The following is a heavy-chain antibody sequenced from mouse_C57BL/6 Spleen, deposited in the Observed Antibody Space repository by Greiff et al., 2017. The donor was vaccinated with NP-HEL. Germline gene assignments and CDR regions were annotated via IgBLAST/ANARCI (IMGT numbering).Heavy chain of an antibody. V-gene: IGHV1-15*01. CDR2: IDPETGGT. D-gene: IGHD5-1*01. CDR3: TRGGVPPWFAY. CDR1: GYTFTDYE. Sequence: VQLQQSGAELVRPGASVTLSCKASGYTFTDYEMHWVKQAPVHGLEWIGAIDPETGGTAYNQKFKGKAILTADKSSSTAYMELRSLTSEDSAVYYCTRGGVPPWFAYWGQGTLVTVSA. J-gene: IGHJ3*01.